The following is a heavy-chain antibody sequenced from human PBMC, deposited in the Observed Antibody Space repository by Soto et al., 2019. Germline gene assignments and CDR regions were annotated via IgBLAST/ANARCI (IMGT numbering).Heavy chain of an antibody. J-gene: IGHJ6*02. CDR2: ISAYNGNT. D-gene: IGHD1-26*01. V-gene: IGHV1-18*01. CDR3: ARWGWDGRSNRVYYYYGIDV. CDR1: GYTFTSYG. Sequence: QVQLVQSGAEVKKPGASVKVSCKSSGYTFTSYGISWVRQAPGQGLAWMGWISAYNGNTNYALKRQGRVTMTTDTSTSTAYMELRSPRSNATAVYYCARWGWDGRSNRVYYYYGIDVWGQGTTVTVSS.